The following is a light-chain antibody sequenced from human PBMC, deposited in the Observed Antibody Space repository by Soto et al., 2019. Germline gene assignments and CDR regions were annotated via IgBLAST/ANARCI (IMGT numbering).Light chain of an antibody. V-gene: IGLV4-69*02. CDR3: QTWGRGIVV. Sequence: QSVLTQSPSASASLGASVNLTCTLTGGHSTYSIGWHQQQPQRGPRFLMRLNSDGSHSKGDGIPDCFSGSSSGAERFLTISSLQSEDEADYYCQTWGRGIVVFGGGTQLTVL. J-gene: IGLJ2*01. CDR1: GGHSTYS. CDR2: LNSDGSH.